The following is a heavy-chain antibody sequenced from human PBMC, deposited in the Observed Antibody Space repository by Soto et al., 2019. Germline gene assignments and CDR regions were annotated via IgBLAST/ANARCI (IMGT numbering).Heavy chain of an antibody. Sequence: SETLSLTCAVSSGSISSSNWWSWVRQPPGKGLEWIGEIYHSGSTNYNPSLKSRVTISVDKSKNQFSLKLSSVTAADTAVYYCARTLLWFGVDLGWGAFDIWGKGTMVTVSS. CDR1: SGSISSSNW. J-gene: IGHJ3*02. V-gene: IGHV4-4*02. CDR3: ARTLLWFGVDLGWGAFDI. D-gene: IGHD3-10*01. CDR2: IYHSGST.